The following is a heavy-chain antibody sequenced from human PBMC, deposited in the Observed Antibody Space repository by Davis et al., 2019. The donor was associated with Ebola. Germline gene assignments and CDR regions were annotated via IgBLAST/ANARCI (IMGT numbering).Heavy chain of an antibody. CDR1: GYSFTSYW. CDR3: ARHSNPSPDCSSTSCYTDYYYYMDV. D-gene: IGHD2-2*02. Sequence: GESLKISCKGSGYSFTSYWISWVRQMPGKGLEWMGRIDPSDSYTNYSPSFQGHVTISADKSISTAYLQWSSLKASDTAMYYCARHSNPSPDCSSTSCYTDYYYYMDVWGKGTTVTVSS. J-gene: IGHJ6*03. V-gene: IGHV5-10-1*01. CDR2: IDPSDSYT.